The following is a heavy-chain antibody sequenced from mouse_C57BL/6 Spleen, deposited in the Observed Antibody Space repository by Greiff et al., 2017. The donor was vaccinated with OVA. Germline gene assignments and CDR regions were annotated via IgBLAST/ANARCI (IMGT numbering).Heavy chain of an antibody. J-gene: IGHJ2*01. CDR3: ARHYDYDDGYYFDY. D-gene: IGHD2-4*01. CDR2: ISSGGSYT. V-gene: IGHV5-6*01. Sequence: EVQLVESGGDLVKPGGSLKLSCAASGFTFSSYGMSWVRQTPDKRLEWVATISSGGSYTYYPDSVKGRFTISRDNAKNTLYLQMSSLKSEDTAMYYCARHYDYDDGYYFDYWGQGTTLTVSS. CDR1: GFTFSSYG.